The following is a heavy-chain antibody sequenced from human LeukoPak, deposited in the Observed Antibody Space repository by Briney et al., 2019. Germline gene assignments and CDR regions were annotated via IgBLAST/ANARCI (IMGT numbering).Heavy chain of an antibody. CDR1: GYTFTTYD. V-gene: IGHV1-69*05. J-gene: IGHJ3*02. Sequence: SVKVSCKASGYTFTTYDINWVRQATGQGLEWMGGIIPIFGTANYAQKFQSRVTITTDESTSTAYMELSSLRSEDTAVYYCARAQITMIVVVIIGAFDIWGQGTMVTVSS. CDR2: IIPIFGTA. D-gene: IGHD3-22*01. CDR3: ARAQITMIVVVIIGAFDI.